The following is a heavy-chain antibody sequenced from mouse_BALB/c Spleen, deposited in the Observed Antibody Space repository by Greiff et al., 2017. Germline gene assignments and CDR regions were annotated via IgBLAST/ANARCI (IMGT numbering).Heavy chain of an antibody. D-gene: IGHD2-3*01. CDR2: IWSDGST. CDR1: GFSLTSYG. Sequence: VKVEESGPDLVAPSQSLSITCTVSGFSLTSYGVHWVRQPPGKGLEWLVVIWSDGSTTYNSALKSRLSISKDNSKSQVFLKMNSLQTDDTAMYYCARHDGYYPYYAMDYWGQGTSVTVSS. J-gene: IGHJ4*01. V-gene: IGHV2-6-2*01. CDR3: ARHDGYYPYYAMDY.